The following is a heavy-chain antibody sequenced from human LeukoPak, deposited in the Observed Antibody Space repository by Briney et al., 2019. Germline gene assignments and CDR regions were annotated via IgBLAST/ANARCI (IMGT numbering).Heavy chain of an antibody. J-gene: IGHJ4*02. CDR3: ARARGFDY. V-gene: IGHV3-7*01. CDR2: IKEDGSVK. CDR1: EFTFNHHW. Sequence: GGSLRLSCAASEFTFNHHWMSWVRHVPGKGLEWVANIKEDGSVKYYVDSVKGRFTISRHNAKISLFLQMNSLRVEDTAVYYCARARGFDYWGQGALVTVSS.